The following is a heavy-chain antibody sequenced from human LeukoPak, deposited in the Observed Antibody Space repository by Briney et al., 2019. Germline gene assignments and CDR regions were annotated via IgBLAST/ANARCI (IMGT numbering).Heavy chain of an antibody. J-gene: IGHJ4*02. CDR2: IIPIFGTA. CDR1: RGTFSSYA. V-gene: IGHV1-69*01. Sequence: ASVKVSCKASRGTFSSYAISWVRQAPGQGLEWMGGIIPIFGTANYAQKFQGRVTITADESTSTAYMELSSLRSEDTAVYYCASSPYHSYSSFMLEGKGSPLFFDYWGQGTLVTVSS. D-gene: IGHD6-6*01. CDR3: ASSPYHSYSSFMLEGKGSPLFFDY.